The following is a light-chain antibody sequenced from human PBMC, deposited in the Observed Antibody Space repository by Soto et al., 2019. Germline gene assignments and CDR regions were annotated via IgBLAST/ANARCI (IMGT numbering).Light chain of an antibody. CDR2: SNN. V-gene: IGLV1-44*01. J-gene: IGLJ3*02. Sequence: QSVLTQPPSASGTPGQRVTISCSGSSSNIGSNTVNWYQQLPGTAPKLLIYSNNQRPSGVPDRFSGSKSGTSASLAISGLQSXDEADYYCAAWDDSHWVFGGGTKLTVL. CDR3: AAWDDSHWV. CDR1: SSNIGSNT.